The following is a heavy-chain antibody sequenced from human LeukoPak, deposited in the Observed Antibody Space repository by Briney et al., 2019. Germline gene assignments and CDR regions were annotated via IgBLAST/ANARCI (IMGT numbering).Heavy chain of an antibody. Sequence: GGSLRLSCAASGFTFSTYWMHWVRQAPGKGLEWVSVIYPNGDAYYADSLKGRFTISRDTSKNTMSLQMNSLSAEDTAVYYCASAYYGDYGGYWGQGTLVTVSS. CDR2: IYPNGDA. J-gene: IGHJ4*02. D-gene: IGHD4-17*01. CDR3: ASAYYGDYGGY. V-gene: IGHV3-66*01. CDR1: GFTFSTYW.